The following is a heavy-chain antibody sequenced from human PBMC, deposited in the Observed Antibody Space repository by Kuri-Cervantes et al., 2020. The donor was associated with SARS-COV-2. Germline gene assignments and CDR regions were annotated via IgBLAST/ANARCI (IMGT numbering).Heavy chain of an antibody. CDR2: INGYNDNT. CDR3: ARDAAADNLSDY. CDR1: GYTFTSYY. J-gene: IGHJ4*02. Sequence: ASVKVSCKASGYTFTSYYMHWVRQAPGQGLEWMGWINGYNDNTKYAQKLQGRVTMTTDTSTSTAYMELSSLRSEDTAVYYCARDAAADNLSDYWGQGTLVTDSS. D-gene: IGHD6-13*01. V-gene: IGHV1-18*04.